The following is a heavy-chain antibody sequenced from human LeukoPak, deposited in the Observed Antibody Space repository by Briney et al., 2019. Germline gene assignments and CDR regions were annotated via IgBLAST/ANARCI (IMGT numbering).Heavy chain of an antibody. J-gene: IGHJ4*02. V-gene: IGHV1-2*06. CDR2: INPNSGGT. CDR1: GYTFTGYY. D-gene: IGHD5-12*01. Sequence: ASVKVSCKASGYTFTGYYMHWVRQAPGQGLEWMGRINPNSGGTNYAQKFQGRVTMTRDTSISTAYMELSRLRSEDTAVYYCARVGYSGYDSRPVFNYWGQGTLVTVSS. CDR3: ARVGYSGYDSRPVFNY.